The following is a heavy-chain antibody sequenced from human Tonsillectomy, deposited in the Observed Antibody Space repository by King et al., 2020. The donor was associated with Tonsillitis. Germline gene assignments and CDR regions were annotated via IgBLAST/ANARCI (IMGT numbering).Heavy chain of an antibody. D-gene: IGHD6-19*01. V-gene: IGHV3-23*04. CDR3: AKDYWVAVAGAYNWFDP. CDR1: GFTFNSYA. CDR2: ITGNGGST. J-gene: IGHJ5*02. Sequence: QLVQSGGGLVQPGGSLRLSCAASGFTFNSYAMSWVRQAPGKGLEWVSAITGNGGSTYYADSVKGRFTISRDNSKNTLFLQMNSLRAEDTAVYYCAKDYWVAVAGAYNWFDPWGQGTLVTVSS.